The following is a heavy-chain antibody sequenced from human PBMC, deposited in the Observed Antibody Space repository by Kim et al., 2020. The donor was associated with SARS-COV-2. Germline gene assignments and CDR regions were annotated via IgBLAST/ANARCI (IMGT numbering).Heavy chain of an antibody. D-gene: IGHD3-10*01. V-gene: IGHV6-1*01. CDR3: ASGLGGRFDP. Sequence: DYAVAVKSRITITPDTSKNQVSLQLNSVTPEDTAIYYCASGLGGRFDPWGQGTLVTVSS. J-gene: IGHJ5*02.